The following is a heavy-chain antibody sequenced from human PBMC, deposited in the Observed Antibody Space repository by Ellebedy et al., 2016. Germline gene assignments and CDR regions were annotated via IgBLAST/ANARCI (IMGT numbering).Heavy chain of an antibody. J-gene: IGHJ5*02. V-gene: IGHV3-53*04. CDR2: IYSGADT. Sequence: GGSLRLSCTASGFTVSSDYMSWVRQAPGKGLEWVSVIYSGADTYYADSVKGRFTISRPNSRNTLYLQMNSLRAEDTAVYYCARGLAVAMATVFDPWGQGTLVTVSS. CDR1: GFTVSSDY. D-gene: IGHD5-24*01. CDR3: ARGLAVAMATVFDP.